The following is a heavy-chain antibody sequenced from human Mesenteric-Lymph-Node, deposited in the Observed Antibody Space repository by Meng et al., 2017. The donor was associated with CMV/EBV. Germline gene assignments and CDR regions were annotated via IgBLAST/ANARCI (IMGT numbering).Heavy chain of an antibody. V-gene: IGHV4-31*03. J-gene: IGHJ5*02. CDR1: GDSISSGLYY. Sequence: CTVSGDSISSGLYYWNWLRQHPGKGLEWIGHIYYTGKTYYNPSLKGRLTLAIDTSKNQFSLTLASVTAADTAVYFCARQLLPDWFGPWGQGILVTVSS. CDR3: ARQLLPDWFGP. D-gene: IGHD1-1*01. CDR2: IYYTGKT.